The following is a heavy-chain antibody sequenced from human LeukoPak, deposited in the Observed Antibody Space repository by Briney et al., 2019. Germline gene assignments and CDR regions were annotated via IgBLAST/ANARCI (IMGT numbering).Heavy chain of an antibody. D-gene: IGHD1-14*01. V-gene: IGHV4-59*11. CDR2: IHYSGST. CDR1: GASTSSHY. J-gene: IGHJ4*01. Sequence: SETLSLTCSVSGASTSSHYWSWIRQPPGKGLEWIGNIHYSGSTNCNPSLKSRVTISLDTSKNQFSLKLTSVTAADTAVYYCSRAGTGCNIPGAYWGQATLVTVSS. CDR3: SRAGTGCNIPGAY.